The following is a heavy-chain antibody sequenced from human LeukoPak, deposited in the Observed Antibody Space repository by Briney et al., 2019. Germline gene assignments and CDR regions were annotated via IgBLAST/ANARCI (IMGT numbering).Heavy chain of an antibody. CDR1: GFTFSSYG. CDR2: ISYDGSNK. Sequence: GGSLRLSCAASGFTFSSYGMHWVRQAPGKGLEWVAVISYDGSNKYYADSVKGRFTISRDNSKNTLYLQMNSPRAEDTAVYYCAKDAAAAGTFDYWGQGTLVTVSS. CDR3: AKDAAAAGTFDY. J-gene: IGHJ4*02. V-gene: IGHV3-30*18. D-gene: IGHD6-13*01.